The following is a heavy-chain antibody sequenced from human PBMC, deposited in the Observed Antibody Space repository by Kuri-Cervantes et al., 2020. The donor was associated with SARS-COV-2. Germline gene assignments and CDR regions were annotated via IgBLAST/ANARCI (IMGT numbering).Heavy chain of an antibody. Sequence: ETLSLTCAASGFTFSSYAMSWVRQAPGKGLEWVSAISGSGGSTYYADSVKGRFTISRDNSKNTLYLQMNSLRAEDTAVYYCAKDLTIAVAGFNWYFDLWGRGTLVTVSS. CDR2: ISGSGGST. V-gene: IGHV3-23*01. CDR1: GFTFSSYA. CDR3: AKDLTIAVAGFNWYFDL. D-gene: IGHD6-19*01. J-gene: IGHJ2*01.